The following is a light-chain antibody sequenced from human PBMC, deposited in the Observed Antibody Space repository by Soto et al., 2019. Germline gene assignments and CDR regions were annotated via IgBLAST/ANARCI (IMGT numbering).Light chain of an antibody. CDR2: GAS. CDR1: QSVSSSF. CDR3: QQYGSSPWT. V-gene: IGKV3-20*01. Sequence: EIVLTQSPGTLSLSPGERATLSCRASQSVSSSFLAWYQQKPGQAPRLLIYGASSRATGIPDRFSGSGSGTDFTLTISGLEPEDFAVCYCQQYGSSPWTFGQGTKVEIK. J-gene: IGKJ1*01.